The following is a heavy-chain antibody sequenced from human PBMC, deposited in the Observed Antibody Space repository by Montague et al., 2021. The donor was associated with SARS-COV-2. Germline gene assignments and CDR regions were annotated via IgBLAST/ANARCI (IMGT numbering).Heavy chain of an antibody. J-gene: IGHJ4*02. CDR3: ANLYSYGS. CDR1: GFTFSSYS. Sequence: SLRLSFSASGFTFSSYSMNWVRQAPGKGLEWVSSISTSSSYIYYADSVKGRFTIFRDNAKNSLYLQMNSLRAEDTAVYYCANLYSYGSWGQGTLVTVSS. CDR2: ISTSSSYI. D-gene: IGHD5-18*01. V-gene: IGHV3-21*01.